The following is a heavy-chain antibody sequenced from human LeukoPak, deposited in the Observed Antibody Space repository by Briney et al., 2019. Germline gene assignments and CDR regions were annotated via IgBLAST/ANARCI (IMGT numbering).Heavy chain of an antibody. V-gene: IGHV3-7*04. CDR3: ARDWSGPYDS. CDR1: GFTFSSIA. D-gene: IGHD3-10*01. CDR2: IKQDGSEK. J-gene: IGHJ4*02. Sequence: GGSLRLSCAASGFTFSSIAMTWVRQAPGKGLEWVANIKQDGSEKYYVDSVTGRFTISRDNVKNSLYLQMNSLRAEDTAVYYCARDWSGPYDSWGQGTLVTVSS.